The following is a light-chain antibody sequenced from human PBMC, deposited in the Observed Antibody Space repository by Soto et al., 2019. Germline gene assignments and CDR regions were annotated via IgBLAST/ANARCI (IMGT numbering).Light chain of an antibody. V-gene: IGLV2-14*01. Sequence: ALTQPASVSGSPGQSITLSCTGTSSDVGGYNHVSWYQHPPGRAPQLILFGVSDRPSVVSHRFSGSKSGNTASLTISGLQAEDEADYYCCSYTSLSSVVFGGGTKLTVL. CDR3: CSYTSLSSVV. J-gene: IGLJ2*01. CDR1: SSDVGGYNH. CDR2: GVS.